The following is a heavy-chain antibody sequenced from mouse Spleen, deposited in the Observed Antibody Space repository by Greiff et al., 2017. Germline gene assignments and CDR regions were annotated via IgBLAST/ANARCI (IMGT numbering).Heavy chain of an antibody. CDR1: GYTFTSYW. D-gene: IGHD2-13*01. CDR3: AREEYYGDYVVDY. J-gene: IGHJ4*01. CDR2: IHPNSGST. V-gene: IGHV1-64*01. Sequence: QVQLQQPGAELVKPGASVKLSCKASGYTFTSYWMHWVKQRPGQGLEWIGMIHPNSGSTNYNEKFKSKATLTVDKSSSTAYMQLSSLTSEDSAVYYCAREEYYGDYVVDYRGQGNSVTASS.